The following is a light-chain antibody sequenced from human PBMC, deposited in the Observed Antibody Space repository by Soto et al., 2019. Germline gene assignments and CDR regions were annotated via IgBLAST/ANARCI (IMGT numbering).Light chain of an antibody. CDR2: DVS. V-gene: IGKV1-5*01. J-gene: IGKJ1*01. Sequence: IPMTQTPSPLAASVVERVTITWQASQSVSNWLAWYQQKPGKAPKLMIYDVSSLESGVPSRFSGSGSGTECILTISSLQPDDVATYSCQQYESYPWTFDQGTKVDIK. CDR1: QSVSNW. CDR3: QQYESYPWT.